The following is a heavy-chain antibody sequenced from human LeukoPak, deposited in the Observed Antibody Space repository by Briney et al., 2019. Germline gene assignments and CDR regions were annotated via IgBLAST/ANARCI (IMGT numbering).Heavy chain of an antibody. CDR2: TYYRSKWYY. D-gene: IGHD6-19*01. CDR3: ARGSKLRAGTASFDS. CDR1: GDSFSSNSAA. Sequence: SQTLSLTCAISGDSFSSNSAAWNWRRQSPSRGLEWLGRTYYRSKWYYDYAVSVKSRITINPDTSKNQFSLQLNSVTPEDTAVYYCARGSKLRAGTASFDSWGQGTLVTVSS. J-gene: IGHJ4*02. V-gene: IGHV6-1*01.